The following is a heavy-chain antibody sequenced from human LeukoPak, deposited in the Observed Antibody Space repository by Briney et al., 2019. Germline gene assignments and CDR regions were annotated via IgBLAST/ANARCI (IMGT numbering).Heavy chain of an antibody. CDR3: ARENSGADFWSGFDYYYYMDV. CDR2: ISSSSSTI. J-gene: IGHJ6*03. Sequence: GGSLRLSCAASGFTFSSYSMNWVRQAPGKGLEWVSYISSSSSTIYYADSVKGRFTISRDNAKNSLYLQMNSLRAEDTAVYYCARENSGADFWSGFDYYYYMDVWGKGTTVTVSS. CDR1: GFTFSSYS. V-gene: IGHV3-48*04. D-gene: IGHD3-3*01.